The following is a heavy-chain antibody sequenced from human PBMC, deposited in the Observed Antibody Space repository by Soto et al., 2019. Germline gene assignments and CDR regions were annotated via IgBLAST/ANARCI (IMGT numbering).Heavy chain of an antibody. CDR2: IYYSGST. Sequence: SETLSLTCTVSGGSISSSSYYWGWIRQPPGKGLEWIGSIYYSGSTYYNPSLKSRVTISVDTSKNQFSLKLSSVTAADTAVYYCARLVPNFRRDRRYYYYYYMDVWGKGTTVTVSS. D-gene: IGHD3-10*01. J-gene: IGHJ6*03. CDR3: ARLVPNFRRDRRYYYYYYMDV. CDR1: GGSISSSSYY. V-gene: IGHV4-39*01.